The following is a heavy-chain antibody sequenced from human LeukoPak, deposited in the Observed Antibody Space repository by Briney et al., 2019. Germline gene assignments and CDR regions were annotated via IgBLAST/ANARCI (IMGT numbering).Heavy chain of an antibody. Sequence: GGSLRLSCAASGFTFSTYSMNWVRQAPGKELEWVSSISRSGTYIYYADSVKGRFTISRDNAKNSLYLQMNSLRAEDTAVYYCARGRYCSSTSCYTGMGADFWGQGTLVTVSS. CDR1: GFTFSTYS. CDR3: ARGRYCSSTSCYTGMGADF. D-gene: IGHD2-2*02. V-gene: IGHV3-21*01. J-gene: IGHJ4*02. CDR2: ISRSGTYI.